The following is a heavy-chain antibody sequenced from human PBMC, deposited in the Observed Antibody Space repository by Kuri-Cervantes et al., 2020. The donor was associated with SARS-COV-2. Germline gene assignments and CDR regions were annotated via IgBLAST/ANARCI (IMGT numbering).Heavy chain of an antibody. D-gene: IGHD3-9*01. Sequence: GSLRLSCAVCGGSFSGYYWSWIRQPPGKGLEWIGEINHSGSTNYNPSLKSRVTISVDTSKNQFSLKLSSVTAADTAVYYCARHPVYYDILTGYYTPYYFDYWGQGTLVTVSS. CDR1: GGSFSGYY. V-gene: IGHV4-34*01. CDR2: INHSGST. CDR3: ARHPVYYDILTGYYTPYYFDY. J-gene: IGHJ4*02.